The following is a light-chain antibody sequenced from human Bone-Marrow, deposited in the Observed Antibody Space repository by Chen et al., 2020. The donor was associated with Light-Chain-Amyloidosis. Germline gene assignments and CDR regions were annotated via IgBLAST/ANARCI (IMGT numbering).Light chain of an antibody. J-gene: IGLJ3*02. CDR2: DDS. CDR1: NIGSTS. CDR3: QVWDRSSDRPV. V-gene: IGLV3-21*02. Sequence: SSVLTQPSSVSVAPGQTATIACGGDNIGSTSVHWYQQTPGQAPLLVVYDDSDRPSGIPERLSGSNSGNAATLTISRVEAGDEADYCCQVWDRSSDRPVFGGGTKLTVL.